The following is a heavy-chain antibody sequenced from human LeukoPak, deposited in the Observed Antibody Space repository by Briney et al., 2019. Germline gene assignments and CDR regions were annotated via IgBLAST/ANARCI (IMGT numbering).Heavy chain of an antibody. CDR2: MSWNSGSI. Sequence: GGSLRLSCAASGFTFDDYAMHWVRQAPGKGLEWVSGMSWNSGSIGYVDSVKGRFTISRDNAKNSLYLQMNSLRAEDTALYYCAKGDYYKSSRYYGGVDYWGQGTLVTVSS. CDR1: GFTFDDYA. CDR3: AKGDYYKSSRYYGGVDY. J-gene: IGHJ4*02. V-gene: IGHV3-9*01. D-gene: IGHD3-22*01.